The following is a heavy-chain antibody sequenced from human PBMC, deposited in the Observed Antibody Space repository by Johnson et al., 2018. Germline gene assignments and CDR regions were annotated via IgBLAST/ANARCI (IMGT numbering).Heavy chain of an antibody. D-gene: IGHD4-17*01. J-gene: IGHJ3*02. CDR1: GFTFSSSG. CDR2: ISYAGSHK. CDR3: AKYGDYDFSGLGAFDI. Sequence: QVQLVESGGGVVQPGRSLRLSCAASGFTFSSSGMHWVRPAPGTGLEWVAVISYAGSHKYYADSVQGRFTISRDNSKNTLYLQMNSLSAEDTALYSLAKYGDYDFSGLGAFDIWGQGTMVTVSS. V-gene: IGHV3-30*18.